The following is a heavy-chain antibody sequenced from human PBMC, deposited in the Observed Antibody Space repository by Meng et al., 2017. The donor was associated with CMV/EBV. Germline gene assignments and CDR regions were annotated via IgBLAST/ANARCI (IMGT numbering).Heavy chain of an antibody. CDR2: IIPIFGTA. CDR3: ARPLTNYGFWSGYYTGGGMDV. J-gene: IGHJ6*02. Sequence: SVKVSCKASGGTFSSYAISWVRQAPGQGLEWMGGIIPIFGTANYAQKFQGRVTITTDESTSTAYMELSSLRSEDTAVYYCARPLTNYGFWSGYYTGGGMDVWGQGTTVTVSS. V-gene: IGHV1-69*05. D-gene: IGHD3-3*01. CDR1: GGTFSSYA.